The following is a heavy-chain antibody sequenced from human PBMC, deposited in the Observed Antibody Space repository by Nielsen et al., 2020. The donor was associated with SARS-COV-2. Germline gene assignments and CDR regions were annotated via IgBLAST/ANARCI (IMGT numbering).Heavy chain of an antibody. V-gene: IGHV3-21*01. Sequence: ESLKISCAASGFTFSSYSMNWVRQAPGKGLEWFSSISSSSNYIYYADSVKGRFTISRDNAKNSLYLHMNSLRAEDTALYYCARDVGNYGGNMAFGIWGQGTMVTVFS. J-gene: IGHJ3*02. CDR1: GFTFSSYS. CDR3: ARDVGNYGGNMAFGI. D-gene: IGHD4-23*01. CDR2: ISSSSNYI.